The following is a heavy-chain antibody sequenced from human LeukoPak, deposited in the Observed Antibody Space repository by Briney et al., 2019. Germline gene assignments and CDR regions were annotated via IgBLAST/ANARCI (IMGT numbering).Heavy chain of an antibody. CDR1: GFTFSSYA. J-gene: IGHJ4*02. CDR2: ISSSSSYI. D-gene: IGHD2-2*02. CDR3: ARDQLLYEFDY. V-gene: IGHV3-21*01. Sequence: PGGSLRLSCAASGFTFSSYAMHWVRQAPGKGLEWVSSISSSSSYIYYADSVKGRFTISRDNAKNSLYLQMNSLRAEDTAVYYCARDQLLYEFDYWGQGTLVTVSS.